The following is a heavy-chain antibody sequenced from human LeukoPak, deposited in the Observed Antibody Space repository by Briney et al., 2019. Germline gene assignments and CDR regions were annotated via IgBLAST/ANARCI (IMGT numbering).Heavy chain of an antibody. CDR2: IRSKAYGGTT. CDR1: GFTFGDYA. J-gene: IGHJ4*02. Sequence: SGGSLRLSCTASGFTFGDYAMSWFRQAPGKGLEWVGFIRSKAYGGTTENAASVKGGFTISRDDSKSIAYLQMNSLKTEDTAVYYCARGGVYCSSVSCSVDYWGQGILVTVSS. CDR3: ARGGVYCSSVSCSVDY. V-gene: IGHV3-49*03. D-gene: IGHD2-2*01.